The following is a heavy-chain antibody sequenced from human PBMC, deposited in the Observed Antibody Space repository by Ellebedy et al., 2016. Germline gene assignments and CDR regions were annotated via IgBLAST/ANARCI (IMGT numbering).Heavy chain of an antibody. V-gene: IGHV1-69*04. D-gene: IGHD6-19*01. CDR1: GGTFSSYA. CDR3: ASCPAAVAGTFHYYYGMDV. J-gene: IGHJ6*02. Sequence: SVKVSXXASGGTFSSYAISWVRQAPGQGLEWMGRIIPILGIANYAQKFQGRVTITADKSTSTAYMELSSLRSEDTAVYYCASCPAAVAGTFHYYYGMDVWGQGTTVTVSS. CDR2: IIPILGIA.